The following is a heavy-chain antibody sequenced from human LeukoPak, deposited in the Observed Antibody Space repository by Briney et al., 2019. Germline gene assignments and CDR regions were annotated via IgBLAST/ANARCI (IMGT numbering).Heavy chain of an antibody. Sequence: ASGKVSCKASGDTFTGYYMHWVRQAPGQGLEWMGWINTNSGGTNYAQKFQGRVAMTRDTSISTAYMELSRLRSDDTAVYYCARAPLVRVNWFHPWGQGTLVTVSS. D-gene: IGHD6-13*01. J-gene: IGHJ5*02. CDR3: ARAPLVRVNWFHP. CDR1: GDTFTGYY. CDR2: INTNSGGT. V-gene: IGHV1-2*02.